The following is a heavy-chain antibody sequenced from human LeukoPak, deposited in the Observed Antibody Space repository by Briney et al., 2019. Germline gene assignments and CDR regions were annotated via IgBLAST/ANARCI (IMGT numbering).Heavy chain of an antibody. CDR3: ARDRYSGYGIFYYYYYMDV. CDR2: IYTSGST. CDR1: GDSISGFY. Sequence: SETLSLTCTVSGDSISGFYWSWIRQAAGKGLEWIGHIYTSGSTNYNSSLKSRVTMSVDMSKNQFSLKLRSVTAADTAVYYCARDRYSGYGIFYYYYYMDVWGKGTTVTVSS. V-gene: IGHV4-4*07. D-gene: IGHD5-12*01. J-gene: IGHJ6*03.